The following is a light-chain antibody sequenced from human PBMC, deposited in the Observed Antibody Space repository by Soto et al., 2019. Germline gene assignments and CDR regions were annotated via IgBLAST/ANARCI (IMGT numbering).Light chain of an antibody. CDR2: DAS. V-gene: IGKV1-5*01. Sequence: DIQMTQSPSTLSASVGDRVTITCRASQSISSWLAWYQQKPGKAPKLLIYDASSLESGVPSRFSGSGSGTEFSRTISSLQPDDFEAYYCQQYYSYSWTFGQGTNVEIK. J-gene: IGKJ1*01. CDR3: QQYYSYSWT. CDR1: QSISSW.